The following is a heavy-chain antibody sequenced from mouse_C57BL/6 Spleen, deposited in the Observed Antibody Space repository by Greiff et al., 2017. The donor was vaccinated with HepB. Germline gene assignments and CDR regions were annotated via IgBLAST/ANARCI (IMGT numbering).Heavy chain of an antibody. CDR1: GYTFTSYW. V-gene: IGHV1-7*01. D-gene: IGHD2-5*01. J-gene: IGHJ1*03. CDR2: INPSSGYT. CDR3: ARSDSNYWYFDV. Sequence: VNVVESGAELAKPGASVKLSCKASGYTFTSYWMHWVKQRPGQGLEWIGYINPSSGYTKYNQKFKDKATLTADKSSSTAYMQLSSLTYEDSAVYYCARSDSNYWYFDVWGTGTTVTVSS.